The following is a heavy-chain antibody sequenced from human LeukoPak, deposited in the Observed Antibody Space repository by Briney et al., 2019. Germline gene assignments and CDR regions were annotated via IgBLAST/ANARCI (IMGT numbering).Heavy chain of an antibody. CDR1: GYTFTSYY. D-gene: IGHD5-24*01. Sequence: ASVKVSCKASGYTFTSYYMHWVRQAPGQGLEWMGGFDPEDGETIYAQKFQGRVTMTEDTSTDTAYMELSSLRSEDTAVYYCATGDGRDGYTNFDYWGQGTLVTVSS. V-gene: IGHV1-24*01. CDR3: ATGDGRDGYTNFDY. CDR2: FDPEDGET. J-gene: IGHJ4*02.